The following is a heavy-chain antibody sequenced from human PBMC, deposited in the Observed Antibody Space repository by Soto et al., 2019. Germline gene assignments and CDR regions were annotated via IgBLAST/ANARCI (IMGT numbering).Heavy chain of an antibody. D-gene: IGHD3-22*01. Sequence: SETLSLTCAVSGGSLNDYYWSWIRQPAGKGLEWIGRIYTSGSTNYNPSLKSRVTMSVDTSKSQFSLKLSSVTAADTAVYYCARDSLSPYYYDSSGYWSYFDYWGQGTLVTVSS. CDR1: GGSLNDYY. V-gene: IGHV4-4*07. CDR2: IYTSGST. CDR3: ARDSLSPYYYDSSGYWSYFDY. J-gene: IGHJ4*02.